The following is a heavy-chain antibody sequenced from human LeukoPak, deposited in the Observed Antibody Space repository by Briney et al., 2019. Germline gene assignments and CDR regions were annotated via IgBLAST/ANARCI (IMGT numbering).Heavy chain of an antibody. Sequence: ASVKVSCKASGYTFTSYGISWVRQAPGQGLEWMGWISAYNGNTSYAQKLQGRVTMTIDTSTSTAYMELRSLRSDDTAVYYCARDGPGSGSYRRLDYWGQGTLVTVSS. V-gene: IGHV1-18*01. CDR1: GYTFTSYG. J-gene: IGHJ4*02. D-gene: IGHD3-10*01. CDR2: ISAYNGNT. CDR3: ARDGPGSGSYRRLDY.